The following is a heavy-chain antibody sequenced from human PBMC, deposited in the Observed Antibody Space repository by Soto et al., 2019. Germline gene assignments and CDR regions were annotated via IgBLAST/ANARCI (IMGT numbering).Heavy chain of an antibody. Sequence: SETLSLTCTFSGGSISSGGYYWSWIRQHPGKGLEWIGCIYYSGSTYYNPSLKSRVTISVDTSKNQFSLKLTSVTAADTAVSYCWPSFGNAWYTYWGQGTQVTVSS. CDR3: WPSFGNAWYTY. CDR1: GGSISSGGYY. D-gene: IGHD3-16*01. V-gene: IGHV4-31*03. CDR2: IYYSGST. J-gene: IGHJ4*02.